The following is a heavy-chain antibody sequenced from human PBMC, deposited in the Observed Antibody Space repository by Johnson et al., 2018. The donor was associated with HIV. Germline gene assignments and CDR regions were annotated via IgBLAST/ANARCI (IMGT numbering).Heavy chain of an antibody. V-gene: IGHV3-7*01. J-gene: IGHJ3*02. D-gene: IGHD4-17*01. Sequence: EKLVESGGGLIQPGGSLRLSCAASGFTVSSNYMSWVRQAPGKGLEWVANIKQDGSEKYYVDSVKGRFTISRDNSKNSLYLQMNSLRAEDTAVYYCARVSSSVTTARYGAFDIWGQGTMVTVSS. CDR2: IKQDGSEK. CDR3: ARVSSSVTTARYGAFDI. CDR1: GFTVSSNY.